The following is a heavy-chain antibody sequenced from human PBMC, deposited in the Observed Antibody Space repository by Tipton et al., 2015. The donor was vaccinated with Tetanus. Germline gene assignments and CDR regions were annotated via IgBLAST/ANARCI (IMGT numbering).Heavy chain of an antibody. Sequence: SLRLSCAASGVNFGSYAMNWVRQAPGMGLEWVSDINGGGGSTHYADSVKGRFTISRDNSKNTVYLQMNSLRVEGTALYYCAKDRSFAVVNALDMWGPGTLVTGS. CDR2: INGGGGST. CDR1: GVNFGSYA. V-gene: IGHV3-23*01. J-gene: IGHJ3*02. CDR3: AKDRSFAVVNALDM. D-gene: IGHD2-21*01.